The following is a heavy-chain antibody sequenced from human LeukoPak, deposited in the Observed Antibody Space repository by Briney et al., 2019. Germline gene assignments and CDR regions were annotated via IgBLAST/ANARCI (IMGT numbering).Heavy chain of an antibody. J-gene: IGHJ6*03. CDR3: ARDGGGYSYGLTHYYYYMDV. D-gene: IGHD5-18*01. V-gene: IGHV1-2*02. Sequence: ASVKVSCKASGYTFTGYYMHWVRQAPGQGLEWMGWINPNSGGTNYAQKLQGRVTMTTDTSTSTAYMELRSLRSDDTAVYYCARDGGGYSYGLTHYYYYMDVWGKGTTVTISS. CDR2: INPNSGGT. CDR1: GYTFTGYY.